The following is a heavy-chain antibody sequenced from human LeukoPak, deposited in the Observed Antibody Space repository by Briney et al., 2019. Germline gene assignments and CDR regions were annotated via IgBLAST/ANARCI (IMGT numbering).Heavy chain of an antibody. CDR1: GYTFTGYY. V-gene: IGHV1-69*05. CDR3: ARDGDPDFYYFDY. J-gene: IGHJ4*02. D-gene: IGHD7-27*01. CDR2: IIPIFGTT. Sequence: SVKVSCKASGYTFTGYYMHWVRQAPGQGLEWMGGIIPIFGTTNYAQKFQDRVTITTDESTSTAYMELSSLRSEDTAVYYCARDGDPDFYYFDYWGQGTLVTVSS.